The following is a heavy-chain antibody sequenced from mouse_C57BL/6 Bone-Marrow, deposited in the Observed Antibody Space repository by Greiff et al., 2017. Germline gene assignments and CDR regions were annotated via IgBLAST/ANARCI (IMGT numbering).Heavy chain of an antibody. D-gene: IGHD1-1*02. J-gene: IGHJ2*01. CDR1: GYTFTSYG. CDR2: IYPRSGNT. Sequence: QVQLKESGAELARPGASVKLSCKASGYTFTSYGISWVKQRTGQGLEWIGEIYPRSGNTYYNEKFKGKATLTADKSSSTAYMELRSLTSEDSAVYFCARRPLYGQLQGYWGQGTTLTVSS. CDR3: ARRPLYGQLQGY. V-gene: IGHV1-81*01.